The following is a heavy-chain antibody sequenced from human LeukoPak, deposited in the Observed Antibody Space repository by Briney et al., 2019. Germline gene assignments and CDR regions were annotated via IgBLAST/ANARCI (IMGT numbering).Heavy chain of an antibody. CDR2: ISFDGSDK. CDR1: GFTFSSYS. V-gene: IGHV3-30-3*01. Sequence: GGSLRLSCAASGFTFSSYSIQWVRQAPGKGREWVAVISFDGSDKYYADSVKGRFTISRDKSQNMVFLQMKSLRLEDTAVYYCARGGIAELEYYYYGLDVWGQGTTVTVSS. D-gene: IGHD6-13*01. CDR3: ARGGIAELEYYYYGLDV. J-gene: IGHJ6*02.